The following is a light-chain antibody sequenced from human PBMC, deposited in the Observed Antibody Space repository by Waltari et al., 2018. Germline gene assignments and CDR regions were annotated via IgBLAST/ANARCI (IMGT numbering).Light chain of an antibody. CDR1: QSVLSSSNNKNF. J-gene: IGKJ1*01. CDR3: QQYYITPPT. V-gene: IGKV4-1*01. Sequence: VMTQSPDSLTVSLGERATVNCKSSQSVLSSSNNKNFLAWYQQKPGQPPKLLIYWASTRGSGVPDRFSGSGSGTDFTLTISSLQAEDVAVYYCQQYYITPPTFGQGTKVEIK. CDR2: WAS.